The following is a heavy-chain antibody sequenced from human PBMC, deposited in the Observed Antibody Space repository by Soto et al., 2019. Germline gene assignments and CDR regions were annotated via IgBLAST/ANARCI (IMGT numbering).Heavy chain of an antibody. D-gene: IGHD6-13*01. Sequence: GGSLRLSCAASGFTFSSYDMHWVRQATGKGLEWVSAIGTAGDTYYPGSVKGRFTISRENAKNSLYLQMNSLRAGDTAVYYCARGRSSSWPPEYYFDYWGQGTLVTVSS. CDR2: IGTAGDT. CDR1: GFTFSSYD. CDR3: ARGRSSSWPPEYYFDY. V-gene: IGHV3-13*01. J-gene: IGHJ4*02.